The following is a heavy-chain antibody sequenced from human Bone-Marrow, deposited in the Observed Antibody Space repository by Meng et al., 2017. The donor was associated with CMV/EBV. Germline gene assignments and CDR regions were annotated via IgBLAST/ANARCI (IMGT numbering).Heavy chain of an antibody. D-gene: IGHD3-3*01. CDR1: GGSISSSSYY. J-gene: IGHJ5*02. CDR2: IYYSGST. Sequence: GSLRLSCTVSGGSISSSSYYWGWIRQPPGKGLEWIGSIYYSGSTYYNPSLKSRVTISVDTSKNQFSLKLSSVTAADTAVYYCARGETVRAIFGVVITNNWFDPWGQGILVTASS. CDR3: ARGETVRAIFGVVITNNWFDP. V-gene: IGHV4-39*07.